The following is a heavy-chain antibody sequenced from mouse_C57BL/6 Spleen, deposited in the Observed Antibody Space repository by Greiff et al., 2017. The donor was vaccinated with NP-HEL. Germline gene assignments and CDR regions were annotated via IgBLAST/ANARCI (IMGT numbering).Heavy chain of an antibody. D-gene: IGHD2-3*01. CDR1: GFTFSDYY. V-gene: IGHV5-16*01. CDR2: INYDGSST. J-gene: IGHJ3*01. Sequence: EVQLVESEGGLVQPGSSMKLSCTASGFTFSDYYMAWVRQVPEKGLEWVANINYDGSSTYYLDSLKSRFIISRDNAKNILYLQMSSLKSEDTATYYCARAGVYDGYYGWFAYWGQGTLVTVSA. CDR3: ARAGVYDGYYGWFAY.